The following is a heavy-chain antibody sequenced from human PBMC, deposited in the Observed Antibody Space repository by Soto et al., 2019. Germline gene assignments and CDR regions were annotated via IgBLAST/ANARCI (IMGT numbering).Heavy chain of an antibody. CDR3: AKDHPRSCSGGSCYPFDY. Sequence: GGSLRLSCAASGFTFSSYGMHWVRQAPGKGLEWGAVISYDGSNKYYADSVKGRFTISRDNSKNTLYLQMNSLRAEDTAVYYCAKDHPRSCSGGSCYPFDYWGQGTLVTVSS. CDR1: GFTFSSYG. J-gene: IGHJ4*02. D-gene: IGHD2-15*01. CDR2: ISYDGSNK. V-gene: IGHV3-30*18.